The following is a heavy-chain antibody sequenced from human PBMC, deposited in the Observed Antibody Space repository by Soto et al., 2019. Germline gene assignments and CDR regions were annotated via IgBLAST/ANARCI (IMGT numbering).Heavy chain of an antibody. CDR1: GFTFSSYG. CDR2: IWYDGSNK. D-gene: IGHD6-19*01. Sequence: GGSLRLSCAASGFTFSSYGMHWVRQAPGKGLEWVAVIWYDGSNKYYADSVKGRFTISRDNSKNTLYLQMNSLRAEDTAVYYCARDLYFYIAVAGPGPYGYWGQGTLVTVSS. CDR3: ARDLYFYIAVAGPGPYGY. J-gene: IGHJ4*02. V-gene: IGHV3-33*01.